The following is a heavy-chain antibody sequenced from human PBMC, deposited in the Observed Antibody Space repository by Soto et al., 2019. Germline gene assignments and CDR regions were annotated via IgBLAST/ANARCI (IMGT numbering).Heavy chain of an antibody. Sequence: QVQLQESGRGLVEPSQTLSLTCTVSGGSIGGDXXXXXXXXXXXGKGLEWIGYVHYSGTTYYNPSLKSRLTLSVDTSKTQFSLNLRTVTAADTAVYYCARGWTAGAGWANWFDLWGQGTLVTVSS. D-gene: IGHD6-13*01. J-gene: IGHJ5*02. CDR2: VHYSGTT. V-gene: IGHV4-31*03. CDR3: ARGWTAGAGWANWFDL. CDR1: GGSIGGDXXX.